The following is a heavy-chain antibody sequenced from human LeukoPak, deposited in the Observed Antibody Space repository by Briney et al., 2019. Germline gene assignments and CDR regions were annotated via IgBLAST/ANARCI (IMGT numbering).Heavy chain of an antibody. CDR2: IRYDGRNK. V-gene: IGHV3-30*02. J-gene: IGHJ6*04. Sequence: PGGSLTLSCAASGFTFSSYGMHWVRQAPGKGLGWVAFIRYDGRNKYYADSVKGRFTISRDNSNNTLYLQMNSLRAADTAVYYCAKDAARPKYGATDDWGKGTMVTVSS. D-gene: IGHD6-6*01. CDR1: GFTFSSYG. CDR3: AKDAARPKYGATDD.